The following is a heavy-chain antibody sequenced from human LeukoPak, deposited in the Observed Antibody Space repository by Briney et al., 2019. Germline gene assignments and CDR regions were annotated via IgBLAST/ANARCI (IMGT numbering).Heavy chain of an antibody. CDR1: GGSFSGYY. Sequence: KSSETLSLTCAVYGGSFSGYYWSWIRQPPGKGLEWIGEINHSGSTNYNPSLKSRVTISVDTSKNQFSLKLSSVTAADTAVYYCARDGEDAFDIWGQGTMVTVSS. D-gene: IGHD3-3*01. CDR2: INHSGST. J-gene: IGHJ3*02. V-gene: IGHV4-34*01. CDR3: ARDGEDAFDI.